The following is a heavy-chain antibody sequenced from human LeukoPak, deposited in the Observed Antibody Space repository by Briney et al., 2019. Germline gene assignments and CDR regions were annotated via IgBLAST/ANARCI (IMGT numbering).Heavy chain of an antibody. J-gene: IGHJ4*02. D-gene: IGHD4/OR15-4a*01. V-gene: IGHV4-39*01. CDR3: ARTYGAFDY. CDR1: GGSISTSGYY. CDR2: IYYTGST. Sequence: PSETLSLTCTVSGGSISTSGYYWGWIRQPPGRGLEWIGSIYYTGSTYYNPSLKSRVTISVDTSKNQFSLKLSSVTAADTAVYYCARTYGAFDYWGQGTLVTVSS.